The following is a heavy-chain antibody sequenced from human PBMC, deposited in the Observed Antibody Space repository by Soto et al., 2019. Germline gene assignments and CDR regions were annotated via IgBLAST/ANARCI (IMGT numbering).Heavy chain of an antibody. CDR3: ARHRDGGQLLQYFHYGVDV. D-gene: IGHD2-2*01. V-gene: IGHV3-23*01. CDR2: ISGSGGST. Sequence: VGSLRLSCAASGFTFSSYAMSWVRQAPGKGLEWVSAISGSGGSTYYADSVKGRFTISRDNSNNTLYLQWSSLKASDTAMYYCARHRDGGQLLQYFHYGVDVWGQGPAVTVSS. CDR1: GFTFSSYA. J-gene: IGHJ6*02.